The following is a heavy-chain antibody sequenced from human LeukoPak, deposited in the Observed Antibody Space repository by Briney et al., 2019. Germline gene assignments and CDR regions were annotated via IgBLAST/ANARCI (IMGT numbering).Heavy chain of an antibody. J-gene: IGHJ5*02. CDR3: ARQGHIVGGGWFDP. Sequence: GESLKISCQGSGYSCSSYWIGWVRQMPGKAPEWMGVIYPGDSDTRYRPPFQGQVTMSADKSTNTAYLQWRSLRASDSAMYYCARQGHIVGGGWFDPWGQGTLVTVSS. D-gene: IGHD2-15*01. CDR1: GYSCSSYW. V-gene: IGHV5-51*01. CDR2: IYPGDSDT.